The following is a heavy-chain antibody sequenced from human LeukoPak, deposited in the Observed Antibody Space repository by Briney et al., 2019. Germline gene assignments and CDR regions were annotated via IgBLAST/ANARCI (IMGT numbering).Heavy chain of an antibody. V-gene: IGHV1-2*02. CDR3: ATMGAPNFDY. Sequence: GASVKVSCKASGYTFTDYYMHWVRQAPGQGLEYLGWINPNGGGTKYAQKFQGRVTMTRDTSIRTAYMEVSRLTSDDTAIYYCATMGAPNFDYWGQGTLVTVSS. CDR2: INPNGGGT. J-gene: IGHJ4*02. D-gene: IGHD1-26*01. CDR1: GYTFTDYY.